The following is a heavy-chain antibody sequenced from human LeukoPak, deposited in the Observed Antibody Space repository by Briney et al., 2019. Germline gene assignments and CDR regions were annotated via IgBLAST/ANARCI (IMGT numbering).Heavy chain of an antibody. CDR1: GYTFTNYG. J-gene: IGHJ6*03. V-gene: IGHV1-18*01. D-gene: IGHD2-2*01. Sequence: ASVKVSCKASGYTFTNYGVSWVRQAPGQGLEWMGWINAYNGDTHYAQNLQGRLTMTTDTSTSTAFMELRSLRPYDTAVYYCARWGLVAPGTYYYYYMDVWGRGTTVTVSS. CDR3: ARWGLVAPGTYYYYYMDV. CDR2: INAYNGDT.